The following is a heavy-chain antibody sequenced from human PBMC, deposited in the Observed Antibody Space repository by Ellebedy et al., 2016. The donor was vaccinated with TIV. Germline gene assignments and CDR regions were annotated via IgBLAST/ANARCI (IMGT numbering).Heavy chain of an antibody. J-gene: IGHJ3*01. V-gene: IGHV2-70*04. Sequence: SGPTLVKPTQTLTLTCTFSGLSVNSDGMRLVWIRQHPGKALEWLARIDWDDDTFYTTSLRTRLTISKDTSKNQVILTMTVMEPVDTATYYCARISRDAFDVWGQGAVVTVSS. CDR1: GLSVNSDGMR. CDR3: ARISRDAFDV. CDR2: IDWDDDT.